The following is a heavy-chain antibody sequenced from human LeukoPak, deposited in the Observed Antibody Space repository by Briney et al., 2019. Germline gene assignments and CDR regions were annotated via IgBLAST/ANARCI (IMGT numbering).Heavy chain of an antibody. J-gene: IGHJ4*02. CDR2: ISGSGGST. CDR3: AKAFGSSGWYPPGN. Sequence: GGSLRLSCAASGFTFSSYAMSWVRQAPGKGLEWVSAISGSGGSTYYADSVKGRFTISRDNSKNTLYLQMNSLRAEDTAVYYCAKAFGSSGWYPPGNWGQGTLVTVSS. CDR1: GFTFSSYA. D-gene: IGHD6-19*01. V-gene: IGHV3-23*01.